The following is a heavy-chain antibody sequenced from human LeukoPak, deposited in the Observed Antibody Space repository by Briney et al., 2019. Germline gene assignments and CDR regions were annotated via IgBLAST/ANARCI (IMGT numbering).Heavy chain of an antibody. CDR1: GYTFTGYY. D-gene: IGHD6-19*01. CDR2: INPNSGGT. J-gene: IGHJ4*02. Sequence: ASVKVSCKASGYTFTGYYMHCVRQAPGQGLEWMGWINPNSGGTNYAQKFQGRVTMTRDTSISTAYMELSRLRSDDTAVYYCAREAGYSSGWDLDYWGQGTLVTVSS. CDR3: AREAGYSSGWDLDY. V-gene: IGHV1-2*02.